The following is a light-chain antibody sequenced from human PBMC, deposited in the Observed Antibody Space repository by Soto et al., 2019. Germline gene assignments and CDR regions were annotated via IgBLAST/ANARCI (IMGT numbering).Light chain of an antibody. Sequence: DIQMTQSPSSLSASVGDRVTITCRASQGIGDNLGWYQQKPGKAPKRLIYIASNLQGGVPSRFSGSGSGTEFTLTISSLQPEDFATYYCLQHDTYPLTFGQGTKVEIK. CDR3: LQHDTYPLT. J-gene: IGKJ1*01. V-gene: IGKV1-17*01. CDR1: QGIGDN. CDR2: IAS.